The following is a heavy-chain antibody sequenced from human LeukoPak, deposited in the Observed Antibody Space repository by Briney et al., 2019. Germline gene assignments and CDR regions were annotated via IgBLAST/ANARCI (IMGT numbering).Heavy chain of an antibody. D-gene: IGHD4-17*01. J-gene: IGHJ4*02. CDR2: IIPIFGTA. CDR3: ARRGSKYDYGDSNFDY. V-gene: IGHV1-69*13. Sequence: GASVNVSCKASGGTFSSYAISWVRQAPGQGLEWMGGIIPIFGTANYAQKFQGRVTITADESTSTAYMELSSLRSEDTAVYYCARRGSKYDYGDSNFDYWGQGTLVTVSS. CDR1: GGTFSSYA.